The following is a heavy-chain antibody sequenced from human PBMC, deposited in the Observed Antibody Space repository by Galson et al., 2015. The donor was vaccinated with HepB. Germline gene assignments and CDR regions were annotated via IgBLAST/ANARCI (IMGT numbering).Heavy chain of an antibody. Sequence: QVQLQESGPGLVKPSETLSLTCTVSGGSISSYYWSWIRQPPGKGLEWIGYIYYSGSTNYNPSLKSRVTISVDTSKNQFSLKLSSVTAADTAVYYCARDIYGSGMEADVWGQGTTVTVSS. J-gene: IGHJ6*02. CDR2: IYYSGST. V-gene: IGHV4-59*01. CDR3: ARDIYGSGMEADV. D-gene: IGHD3-10*01. CDR1: GGSISSYY.